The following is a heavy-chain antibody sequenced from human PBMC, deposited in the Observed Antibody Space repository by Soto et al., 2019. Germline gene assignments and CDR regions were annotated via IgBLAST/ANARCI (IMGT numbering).Heavy chain of an antibody. Sequence: GGSLRLSCAASGFTFSSYEMNWVRQAPGKGLEWVSYISSSGSTIYYADSVKGRFTISRDNAKNSLYLRMNSLRAEDTAVYYCARTGYCSSTSCYPLTFDPWGQGTLVTVSS. CDR3: ARTGYCSSTSCYPLTFDP. V-gene: IGHV3-48*03. D-gene: IGHD2-2*01. CDR1: GFTFSSYE. J-gene: IGHJ5*02. CDR2: ISSSGSTI.